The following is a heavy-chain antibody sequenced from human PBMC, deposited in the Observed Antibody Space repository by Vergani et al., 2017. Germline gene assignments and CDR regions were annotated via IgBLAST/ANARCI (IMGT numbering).Heavy chain of an antibody. CDR1: GGSFSSYY. D-gene: IGHD3-3*01. J-gene: IGHJ4*02. CDR3: ARERGYYDFWSGYYTGGPFDY. CDR2: IYTSGST. V-gene: IGHV4-59*10. Sequence: QVQLQQWGAGLLKPSETLSLTCAVYGGSFSSYYWSWIRQPAGKGLEWIGRIYTSGSTNYNPSLKSRVTMSVDTSKNQFSLKLSSVTAADTAVYYCARERGYYDFWSGYYTGGPFDYWGQGTLVTVSS.